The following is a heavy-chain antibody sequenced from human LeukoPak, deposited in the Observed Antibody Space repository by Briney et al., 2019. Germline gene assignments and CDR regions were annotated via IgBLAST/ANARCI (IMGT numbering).Heavy chain of an antibody. V-gene: IGHV3-23*01. D-gene: IGHD3-9*01. CDR1: GFIFSNYA. CDR2: ISSRADST. CDR3: AKDVTSSLYCSGETCDATYFDN. J-gene: IGHJ1*01. Sequence: GGSLRVSCEVSGFIFSNYAMSWVRQAPGKGLEWVAAISSRADSTYYAPSTKGRFTVSRDNSRNKVFLQMNRLGVEDTAIYYCAKDVTSSLYCSGETCDATYFDNWGQGTLVTVS.